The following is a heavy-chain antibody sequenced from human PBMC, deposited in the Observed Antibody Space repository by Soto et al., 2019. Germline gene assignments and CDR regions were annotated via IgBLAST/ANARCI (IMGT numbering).Heavy chain of an antibody. J-gene: IGHJ3*02. CDR1: GGTFSSYT. CDR3: ARDLPTMVRGVIPQAFDI. D-gene: IGHD3-10*01. Sequence: GASVKVSCKASGGTFSSYTISWVRQAPGQGLEWMGRIIPILGIANYAQKFQGRVTITADKSTSTAYMELSSLRSEDTAVYYCARDLPTMVRGVIPQAFDIWGQGTMVNV. CDR2: IIPILGIA. V-gene: IGHV1-69*04.